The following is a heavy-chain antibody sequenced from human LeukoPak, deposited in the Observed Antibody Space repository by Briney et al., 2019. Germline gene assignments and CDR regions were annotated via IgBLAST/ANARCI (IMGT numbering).Heavy chain of an antibody. CDR2: ISNDGSNK. CDR1: GFTFSSYA. D-gene: IGHD3-3*01. J-gene: IGHJ6*03. V-gene: IGHV3-30*04. Sequence: GGSLRLSCAASGFTFSSYAMHWVRQAPGKGREGVAVISNDGSNKDYADSVKGRFTIPRNTSKNTLYLQMNRLRAKETAVYYCARDYTIFGVDGNYYYYYYMDVWGKGTTVTVSS. CDR3: ARDYTIFGVDGNYYYYYYMDV.